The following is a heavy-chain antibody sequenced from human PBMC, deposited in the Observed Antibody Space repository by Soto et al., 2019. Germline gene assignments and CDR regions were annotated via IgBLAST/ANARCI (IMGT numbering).Heavy chain of an antibody. V-gene: IGHV1-18*04. CDR1: GYTFTSYG. CDR3: ARDQGSSSLKNNWFDP. CDR2: ISAYNGNT. J-gene: IGHJ5*02. Sequence: ASVKVSFKASGYTFTSYGISWVRQAPGQGLEWMGWISAYNGNTNYAQKLQGRVTMTTDTSTSTAYMELRSLRSDDTAVYYCARDQGSSSLKNNWFDPWGQGTLVTVSS. D-gene: IGHD6-13*01.